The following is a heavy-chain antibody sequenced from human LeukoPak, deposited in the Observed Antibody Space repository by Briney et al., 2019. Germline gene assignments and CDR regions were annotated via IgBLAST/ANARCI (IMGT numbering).Heavy chain of an antibody. J-gene: IGHJ4*02. CDR2: ISDSGGRT. CDR1: GITLSNYG. CDR3: AKRGVVIRVILVGFHKEAYYFDS. D-gene: IGHD3-22*01. Sequence: GGSLRISCAVSGITLSNYGMSWVRQAPGKGLEWVAGISDSGGRTNYADSVKGRFTISRDNPKNTLYLQMNSLRAEDTAVYFCAKRGVVIRVILVGFHKEAYYFDSWGQGALVTVSS. V-gene: IGHV3-23*01.